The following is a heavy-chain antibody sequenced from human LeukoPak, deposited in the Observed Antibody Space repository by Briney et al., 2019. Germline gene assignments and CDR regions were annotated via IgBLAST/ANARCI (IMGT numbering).Heavy chain of an antibody. Sequence: GGSLRLSCGASEFTFSSHWMYWVRRAPGEGLVWVSRISGDGSSTNYADSVKGRFAISRDNAKNTLYLQMNSLRDEDTSVYYCARGSNGWSGIDYWGQGTLVTVSS. CDR1: EFTFSSHW. CDR2: ISGDGSST. D-gene: IGHD6-19*01. J-gene: IGHJ4*02. CDR3: ARGSNGWSGIDY. V-gene: IGHV3-74*01.